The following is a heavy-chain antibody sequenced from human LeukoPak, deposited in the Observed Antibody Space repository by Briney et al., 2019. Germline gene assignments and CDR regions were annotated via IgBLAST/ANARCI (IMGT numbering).Heavy chain of an antibody. V-gene: IGHV4-31*03. J-gene: IGHJ4*02. CDR1: GGSISSGGYY. D-gene: IGHD2-15*01. Sequence: SETLSLTCTVSGGSISSGGYYWSWIRQHPGKGLEWIGYIYYSGSTYYNPSLKSRVTISVDTSKNQFSLKLSSVTAADTAVYYCATFGVVAAKPTPLDYWGQGTLVTVSS. CDR3: ATFGVVAAKPTPLDY. CDR2: IYYSGST.